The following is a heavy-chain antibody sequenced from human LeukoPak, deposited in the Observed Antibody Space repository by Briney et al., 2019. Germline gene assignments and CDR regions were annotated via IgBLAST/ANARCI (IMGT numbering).Heavy chain of an antibody. Sequence: SETLSLTCTVSGGSITSSSYYWGWIRQPPGKGLQWIGSIYYSGSTYYNPSLKSRVTISVDTSKIQFSLKLSSVTAADTAVYYCARLHYGGNYGYYYYYMDVWGKGTTVTISS. V-gene: IGHV4-39*01. J-gene: IGHJ6*03. CDR3: ARLHYGGNYGYYYYYMDV. D-gene: IGHD4-23*01. CDR2: IYYSGST. CDR1: GGSITSSSYY.